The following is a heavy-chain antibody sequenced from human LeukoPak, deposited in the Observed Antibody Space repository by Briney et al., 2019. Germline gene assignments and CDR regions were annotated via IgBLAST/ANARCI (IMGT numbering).Heavy chain of an antibody. V-gene: IGHV5-51*01. Sequence: GESLKISCKGSGYSFTSYWIGWVRQMPGKGLEWMGIIYPGDSDTRYSPSFQGQVTISADKSISTAYLQWSSLKASDTATYYCARTYSSSHYYFDYWGQGTLVTVSS. J-gene: IGHJ4*02. CDR2: IYPGDSDT. D-gene: IGHD6-13*01. CDR3: ARTYSSSHYYFDY. CDR1: GYSFTSYW.